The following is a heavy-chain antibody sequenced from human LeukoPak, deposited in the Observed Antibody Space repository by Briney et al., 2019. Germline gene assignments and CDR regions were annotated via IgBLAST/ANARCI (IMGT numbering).Heavy chain of an antibody. J-gene: IGHJ4*02. CDR2: ISSSSSYI. CDR3: ARASEGVRSWPIAAVPTFDC. D-gene: IGHD6-13*01. Sequence: GGSLRLSCAASGFNFSTYNMNWVRQAPGKGLEWVSSISSSSSYIYYADSVKGRFTISRDDAKTSLYLQMNSLRAEDTAVYYCARASEGVRSWPIAAVPTFDCWGQGTLVTV. V-gene: IGHV3-21*01. CDR1: GFNFSTYN.